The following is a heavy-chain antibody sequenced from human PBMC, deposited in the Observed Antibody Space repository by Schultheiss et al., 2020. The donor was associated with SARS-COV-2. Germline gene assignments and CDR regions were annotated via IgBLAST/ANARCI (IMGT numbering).Heavy chain of an antibody. J-gene: IGHJ4*02. CDR3: ARSYYGSGSHLDY. CDR1: GGSISDFY. D-gene: IGHD3-10*01. Sequence: SETLSLTCSVSGGSISDFYWSWVRQPAGEGLEWIGRIFSSGYPNYNPSLKPRVTISVDTSKNQFSLKLSSVTAADTAVYYCARSYYGSGSHLDYWGQGTLVTVSS. CDR2: IFSSGYP. V-gene: IGHV4-4*07.